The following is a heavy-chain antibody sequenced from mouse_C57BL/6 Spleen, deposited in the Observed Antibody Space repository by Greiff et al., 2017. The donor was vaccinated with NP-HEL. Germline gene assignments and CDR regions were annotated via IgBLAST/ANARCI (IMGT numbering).Heavy chain of an antibody. V-gene: IGHV1-82*01. CDR2: IYPGDGDT. J-gene: IGHJ3*01. CDR3: ARTAQATLAY. Sequence: VKVVESGPELVKPGASVKISCKASGYAFSSSWMNWVKQRPGKGLEWIGRIYPGDGDTNYNGKFKGKATLTADKSSSTAYMQLSSLTSEDSAVYFRARTAQATLAYWGQGTLVTVSA. D-gene: IGHD3-2*02. CDR1: GYAFSSSW.